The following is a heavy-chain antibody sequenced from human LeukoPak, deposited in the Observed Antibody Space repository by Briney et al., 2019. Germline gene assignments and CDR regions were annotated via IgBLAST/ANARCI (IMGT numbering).Heavy chain of an antibody. CDR2: IDPSDSCT. Sequence: GESLKISCKGSGYSFTTYWITWVRQMPGKGLEWMGTIDPSDSCTNYSPSFQGHVTISADKSISTAYLQWSSLKASDTAMYYCARRYNNGWSDYWGQGTLVTVSS. D-gene: IGHD6-19*01. CDR3: ARRYNNGWSDY. J-gene: IGHJ4*02. V-gene: IGHV5-10-1*01. CDR1: GYSFTTYW.